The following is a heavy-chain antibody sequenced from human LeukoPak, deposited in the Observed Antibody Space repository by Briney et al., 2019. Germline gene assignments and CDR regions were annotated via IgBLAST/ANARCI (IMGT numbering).Heavy chain of an antibody. V-gene: IGHV3-53*01. Sequence: GGSLRLSCAASGFTVSSNYMSWVRQAPGKGLEWVALIHSGGSTYYADSVKGRFTISRDNSKNTMYLQMNSLRAEDTAVYYCARDYGSGSYYTDHWGQGTLVTVSS. CDR3: ARDYGSGSYYTDH. CDR2: IHSGGST. D-gene: IGHD3-10*01. CDR1: GFTVSSNY. J-gene: IGHJ4*02.